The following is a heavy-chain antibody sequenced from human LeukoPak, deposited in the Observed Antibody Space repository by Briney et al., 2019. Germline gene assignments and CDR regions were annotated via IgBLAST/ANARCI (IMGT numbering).Heavy chain of an antibody. J-gene: IGHJ4*02. CDR2: ISYDGSNK. Sequence: GGSLRLSCAASGFTFSSYAMHWVRQAPGKGLEWVAVISYDGSNKYYADSVKGRFTISRDNSKNTLYLQMNSLRAEDTAVYYCAKVGSSWYFDYWGRGTLVTVSS. CDR3: AKVGSSWYFDY. D-gene: IGHD6-13*01. CDR1: GFTFSSYA. V-gene: IGHV3-30*04.